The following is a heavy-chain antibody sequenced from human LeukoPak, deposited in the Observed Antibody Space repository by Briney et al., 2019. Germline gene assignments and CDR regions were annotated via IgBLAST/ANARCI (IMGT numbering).Heavy chain of an antibody. Sequence: SETLSLTCTVSGGSISSYYWSWIRQPAGKGLEWIGRIYTSGSTNYNPSLKSRVTMSVDTSKNQFSLKLSSVTAADTAVYYCAREESATMVRGVPYYYGMDVWGQGTTVTVSS. CDR3: AREESATMVRGVPYYYGMDV. V-gene: IGHV4-4*07. D-gene: IGHD3-10*01. CDR1: GGSISSYY. CDR2: IYTSGST. J-gene: IGHJ6*02.